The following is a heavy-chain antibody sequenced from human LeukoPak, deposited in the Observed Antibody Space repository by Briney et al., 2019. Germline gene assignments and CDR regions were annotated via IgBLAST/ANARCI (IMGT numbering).Heavy chain of an antibody. D-gene: IGHD5-24*01. Sequence: GGSLRLSCAASGFTFSSYAMSWVRQAPGKGLEWVSAISGSGGSTYYADSVKGRFTISRDNSKNTLYLQMNSLRAEDTAVYYCAKGPRATITRGYFDYWGQGTLVTVSS. V-gene: IGHV3-23*01. CDR1: GFTFSSYA. J-gene: IGHJ4*02. CDR3: AKGPRATITRGYFDY. CDR2: ISGSGGST.